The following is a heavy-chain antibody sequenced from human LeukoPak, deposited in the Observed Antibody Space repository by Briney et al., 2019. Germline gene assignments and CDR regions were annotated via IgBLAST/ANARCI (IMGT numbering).Heavy chain of an antibody. CDR3: AKRAADHNYHYYGMDV. CDR2: ILGSGETT. Sequence: GGSLRLSCAASGFTFSTYVMSWVRQAPGKGLEWVAGILGSGETTYTADSVKGRFTISRDNSKNTLYLQMNSLRAEDTAVYYCAKRAADHNYHYYGMDVWGQGTTVTVSS. D-gene: IGHD1-14*01. J-gene: IGHJ6*02. CDR1: GFTFSTYV. V-gene: IGHV3-23*01.